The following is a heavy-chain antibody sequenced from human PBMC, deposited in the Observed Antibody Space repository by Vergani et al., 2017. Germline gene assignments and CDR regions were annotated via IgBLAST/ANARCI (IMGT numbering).Heavy chain of an antibody. CDR2: ISYDGSNK. V-gene: IGHV3-30*18. J-gene: IGHJ4*02. CDR3: AKIGGKYSYGAATDY. Sequence: ESVGGVVQPGRSLRLSCAASGFTFSSYGMHWVRQVPGKGLDWVAVISYDGSNKYYADSVKGRFTISRDNSKNTLYLQMNSLRAEDTAVYYCAKIGGKYSYGAATDYWGQGTLVTVSS. CDR1: GFTFSSYG. D-gene: IGHD5-18*01.